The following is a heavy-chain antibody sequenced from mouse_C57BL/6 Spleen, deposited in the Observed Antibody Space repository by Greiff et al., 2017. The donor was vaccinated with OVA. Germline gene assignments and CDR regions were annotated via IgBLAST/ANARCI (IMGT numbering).Heavy chain of an antibody. J-gene: IGHJ1*03. CDR3: ARGLGRGYFDV. V-gene: IGHV5-17*01. Sequence: EVQLVDSGGGLVKPGGSLKLSCAASGFTFSDYGMHWVRQAPEKGLEWVAYISSGSSTIYYADTVKGRFTISRDNAKNTLFLQMTSLRSEDTAMYYCARGLGRGYFDVWGTGTTVTVSS. D-gene: IGHD4-1*01. CDR1: GFTFSDYG. CDR2: ISSGSSTI.